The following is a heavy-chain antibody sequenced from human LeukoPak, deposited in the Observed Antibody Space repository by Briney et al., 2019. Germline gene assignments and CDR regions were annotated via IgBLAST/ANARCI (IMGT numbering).Heavy chain of an antibody. V-gene: IGHV3-30*18. CDR1: GFTFSSYS. D-gene: IGHD1-26*01. Sequence: PGGSLRLSCAASGFTFSSYSMNWVRQAPGKGLEWVAVISYDGSNKYYVDSVKGRFTISRDNSKNTLYLQMNSLRAEDTAVYYCAKDEGYSGSYYYWGQGTLVTVSS. CDR2: ISYDGSNK. J-gene: IGHJ4*02. CDR3: AKDEGYSGSYYY.